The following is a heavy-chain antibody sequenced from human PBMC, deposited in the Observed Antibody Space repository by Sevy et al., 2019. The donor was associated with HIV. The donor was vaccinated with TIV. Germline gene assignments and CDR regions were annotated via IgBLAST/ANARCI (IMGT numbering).Heavy chain of an antibody. CDR3: ARHLPLAYYEILTPDSRPFDN. CDR2: IYYSGST. J-gene: IGHJ4*02. V-gene: IGHV4-39*01. Sequence: SETLSLTCGVSGDSINSNDYYWGWIRQPPGKGLEWIGTIYYSGSTYYNPSLKRRVTISVDTSKNQFSLKLTSVTAADTALYYCARHLPLAYYEILTPDSRPFDNWGQGTLVTVSS. CDR1: GDSINSNDYY. D-gene: IGHD3-9*01.